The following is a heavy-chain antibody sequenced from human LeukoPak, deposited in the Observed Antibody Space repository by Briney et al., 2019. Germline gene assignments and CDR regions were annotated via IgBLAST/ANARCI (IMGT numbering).Heavy chain of an antibody. Sequence: PQASVKVSCKASGYTFISFGFSWVRQAPGQGLEWMGWISAYNGNTNYAQKLQGRVTMTTDTSTSTAYMELRSLRSDDTAVYYCATDSPHKGTIFGVAPGVWGKGTTVTVSS. CDR1: GYTFISFG. J-gene: IGHJ6*04. D-gene: IGHD3-3*01. CDR3: ATDSPHKGTIFGVAPGV. V-gene: IGHV1-18*01. CDR2: ISAYNGNT.